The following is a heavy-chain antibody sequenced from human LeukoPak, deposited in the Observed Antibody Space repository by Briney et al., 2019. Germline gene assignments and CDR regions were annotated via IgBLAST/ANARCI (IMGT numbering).Heavy chain of an antibody. CDR2: MQNDGSTK. J-gene: IGHJ4*02. D-gene: IGHD4-17*01. V-gene: IGHV3-30*02. CDR1: GFTFSTYG. CDR3: ATNGAYSSYLDY. Sequence: GGSLRLSCAASGFTFSTYGLHWVRQAPGKGLEWVAFMQNDGSTKYFTDSVEGRFTISRDNSKNTLYMQVNSLRAEDTAVYYCATNGAYSSYLDYWGQGTLVTVSS.